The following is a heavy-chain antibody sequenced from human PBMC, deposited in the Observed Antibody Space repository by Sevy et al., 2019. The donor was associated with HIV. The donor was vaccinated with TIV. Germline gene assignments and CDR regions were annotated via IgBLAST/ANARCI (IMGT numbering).Heavy chain of an antibody. J-gene: IGHJ6*02. CDR2: IYYSGST. V-gene: IGHV4-39*01. Sequence: SETLSLTCTVSGGSISSSSYYWGWIRQPRGKGLEWIGSIYYSGSTYYNPSLKSRVTISVDTSKNQFSLKLSSVTAADTAVYYCAKFEYSSPASYYYYGMDVWGQWTTVTVSS. CDR1: GGSISSSSYY. CDR3: AKFEYSSPASYYYYGMDV. D-gene: IGHD6-6*01.